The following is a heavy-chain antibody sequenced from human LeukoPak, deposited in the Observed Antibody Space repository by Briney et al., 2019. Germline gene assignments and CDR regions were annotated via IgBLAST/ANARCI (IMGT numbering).Heavy chain of an antibody. CDR3: ARHGGWVNYDSSGPPDY. V-gene: IGHV5-51*01. D-gene: IGHD3-22*01. CDR1: GYSFTSYW. CDR2: IYPGDSDT. J-gene: IGHJ4*02. Sequence: GESLKISCKGSGYSFTSYWIGWVRQMPGKGLEWMGIIYPGDSDTRCSPSFQGQVTISADKSISTAYLQWSSLKASDTAMYYCARHGGWVNYDSSGPPDYWGQGTLVTVSS.